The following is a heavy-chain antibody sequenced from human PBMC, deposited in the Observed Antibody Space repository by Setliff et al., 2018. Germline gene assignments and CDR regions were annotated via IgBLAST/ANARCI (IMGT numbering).Heavy chain of an antibody. CDR1: GFTFSEYH. Sequence: GGSLRLSCAASGFTFSEYHMDWVRQAPGKGPEWIGRSRNKANGYTTEFAASVKGRFTISRDDSQNSLYLQMNSLKTEDTAVYYCTRATPDSRNYYYTADYWGQGTLVTVSS. CDR3: TRATPDSRNYYYTADY. J-gene: IGHJ4*02. D-gene: IGHD3-16*01. V-gene: IGHV3-72*01. CDR2: SRNKANGYTT.